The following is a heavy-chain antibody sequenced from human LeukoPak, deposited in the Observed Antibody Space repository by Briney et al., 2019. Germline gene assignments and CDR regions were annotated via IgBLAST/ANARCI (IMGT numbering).Heavy chain of an antibody. CDR2: VKIGNDNT. J-gene: IGHJ4*02. V-gene: IGHV1-3*04. D-gene: IGHD6-19*01. CDR3: ARGYTNGWYLDY. CDR1: GYTLASDA. Sequence: SVKVSCKASGYTLASDAIHWVRQAPGQRLEWMGWVKIGNDNTKYSQKFQGRVTFTRDTSASTVYMELSSLRSEDMAVYYCARGYTNGWYLDYWGQGTLVTVSS.